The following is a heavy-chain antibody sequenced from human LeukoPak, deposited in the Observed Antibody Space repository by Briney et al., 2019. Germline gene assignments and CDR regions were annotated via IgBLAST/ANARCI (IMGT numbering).Heavy chain of an antibody. CDR3: ARDRIPTYYYGMDV. CDR2: IYSGGST. J-gene: IGHJ6*02. Sequence: GGSLRLSCAASGFTVSSNYMSWVRQAPGKGLEWASVIYSGGSTYYADSVKGRFTISRDNSKNTLYLQMNSLRAEDTAVYYCARDRIPTYYYGMDVWGQGTTVTVSS. CDR1: GFTVSSNY. V-gene: IGHV3-53*01.